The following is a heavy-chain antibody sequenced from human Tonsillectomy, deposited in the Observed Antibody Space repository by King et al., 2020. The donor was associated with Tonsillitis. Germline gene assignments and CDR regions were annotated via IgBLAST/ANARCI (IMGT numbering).Heavy chain of an antibody. CDR1: GFTFSSYS. CDR2: ISSSSSYI. CDR3: ARAGYSYGQYYFDD. V-gene: IGHV3-21*01. J-gene: IGHJ4*02. Sequence: QLVQSGGGLVKPGGSLRLSCAASGFTFSSYSMNWVRQSPGKGLEWVSSISSSSSYIYYADSVKGRFTISRDNAKNSLYMQMNSLRAEDTAVYYCARAGYSYGQYYFDDWGQGTLVTVSS. D-gene: IGHD5-18*01.